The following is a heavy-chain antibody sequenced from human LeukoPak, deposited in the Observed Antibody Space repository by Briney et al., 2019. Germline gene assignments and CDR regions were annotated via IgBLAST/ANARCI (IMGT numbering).Heavy chain of an antibody. CDR3: ARSSSGWYYFDY. J-gene: IGHJ4*02. Sequence: SETLSLTCTVSGGSISSSSYYWGWIRQPPGKGLEWIGSIYYSGSTYYNPSLKSRVTISVDTSKNQFSLKLSSVTAADTAVYYCARSSSGWYYFDYWGQGTLVTVSS. D-gene: IGHD6-19*01. CDR1: GGSISSSSYY. V-gene: IGHV4-39*01. CDR2: IYYSGST.